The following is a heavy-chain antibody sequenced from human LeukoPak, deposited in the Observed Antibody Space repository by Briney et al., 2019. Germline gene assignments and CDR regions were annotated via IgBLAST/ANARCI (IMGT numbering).Heavy chain of an antibody. V-gene: IGHV4-59*11. D-gene: IGHD1-26*01. CDR2: IYYSGST. J-gene: IGHJ4*02. CDR1: GGSISSHY. CDR3: ARGGWSGSYDVLDY. Sequence: SETLSLTCTVSGGSISSHYWSWIRQPPGKGLEWIGYIYYSGSTNYNPSLKSRVTISVDTSKNQFSLKLSSVTAADTAVYYCARGGWSGSYDVLDYWGQGTLVTLSS.